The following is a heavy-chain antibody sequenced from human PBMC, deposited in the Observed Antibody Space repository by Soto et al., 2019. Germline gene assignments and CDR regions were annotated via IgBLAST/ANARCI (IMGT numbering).Heavy chain of an antibody. V-gene: IGHV3-23*01. CDR3: AKGGRWFGALFPLDY. Sequence: EVQLLASGGGLVQPGGSLRLSCAASGFAFSIYAMSWVRQAPGKGLAWVSSISGSGGSTYYADSVKGRFTISRDNSKNTLYLQMNSLRAEDTAVYYCAKGGRWFGALFPLDYWGQGTLVTVSS. CDR1: GFAFSIYA. J-gene: IGHJ4*02. D-gene: IGHD3-10*01. CDR2: ISGSGGST.